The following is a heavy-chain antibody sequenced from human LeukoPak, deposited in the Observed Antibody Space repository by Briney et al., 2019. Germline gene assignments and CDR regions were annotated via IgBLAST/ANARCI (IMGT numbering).Heavy chain of an antibody. Sequence: PGGSLRLSCAASGFTFSSYWMHWVRQAPGKGLVWVSRINSDGSSTSYADSVKGRFIISRDNAKNTLYLQMNSLRAEDTAVYYCARGNDGSGCEDYWGQGTLVTVSS. V-gene: IGHV3-74*01. CDR2: INSDGSST. CDR1: GFTFSSYW. J-gene: IGHJ4*02. D-gene: IGHD6-19*01. CDR3: ARGNDGSGCEDY.